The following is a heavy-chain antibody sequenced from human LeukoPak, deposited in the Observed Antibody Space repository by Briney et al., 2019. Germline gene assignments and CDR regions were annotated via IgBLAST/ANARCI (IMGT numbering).Heavy chain of an antibody. V-gene: IGHV1-2*02. CDR2: INPNSGGT. J-gene: IGHJ5*02. CDR3: ARPAFPTVTTWSDNWFDP. D-gene: IGHD4-17*01. CDR1: GYTFTGYY. Sequence: ASVKVSCKASGYTFTGYYMHWVRQAPGQGLEWMGWINPNSGGTNYAQKFQGRVTMTRDTSISTAYMELSRLRSDDTAVYYCARPAFPTVTTWSDNWFDPWGQGTLVTVSS.